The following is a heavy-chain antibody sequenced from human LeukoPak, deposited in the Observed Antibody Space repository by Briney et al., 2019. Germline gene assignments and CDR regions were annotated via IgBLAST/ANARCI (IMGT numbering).Heavy chain of an antibody. J-gene: IGHJ6*03. D-gene: IGHD3-3*01. CDR1: GGTFSSYA. CDR3: ARTIFGVVMDDYYYYYMDV. Sequence: VASVKVSCKASGGTFSSYAISWVRQAPGQGLEWMGGIIPIFGTANYAQKFQGRVTITADESTSTAYMELSSLRSEDTAVYYCARTIFGVVMDDYYYYYMDVWGKGTTVTVS. CDR2: IIPIFGTA. V-gene: IGHV1-69*13.